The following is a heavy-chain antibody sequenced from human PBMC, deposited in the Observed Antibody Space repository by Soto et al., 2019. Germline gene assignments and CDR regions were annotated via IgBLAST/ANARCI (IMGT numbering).Heavy chain of an antibody. Sequence: LRLSCAASEFTFKRYGMHWVRQAPGKGLAWVAVISYDGNKKHYADSVRGRFTISRDNSKNTLYLQMNSLRTEDTAVYYCAKDSYRGDIVLTPAPYGNDYWGQGTLVTVSS. D-gene: IGHD2-2*01. V-gene: IGHV3-30*18. CDR1: EFTFKRYG. CDR3: AKDSYRGDIVLTPAPYGNDY. J-gene: IGHJ4*02. CDR2: ISYDGNKK.